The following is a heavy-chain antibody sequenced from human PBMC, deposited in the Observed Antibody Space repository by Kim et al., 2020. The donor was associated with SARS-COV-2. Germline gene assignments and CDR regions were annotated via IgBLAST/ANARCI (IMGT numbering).Heavy chain of an antibody. Sequence: GGSLRLSCAASGFTFRHSAMSWVRQAPGKGLEWVAGICGSGSGTYYADSVKGRFSISRDNSQSTLFLQMDNLRAEDTAVYYCARYLHVTAVTFYWYFGFWGRGTLVTVSS. CDR2: ICGSGSGT. J-gene: IGHJ2*01. CDR1: GFTFRHSA. CDR3: ARYLHVTAVTFYWYFGF. D-gene: IGHD1-1*01. V-gene: IGHV3-23*01.